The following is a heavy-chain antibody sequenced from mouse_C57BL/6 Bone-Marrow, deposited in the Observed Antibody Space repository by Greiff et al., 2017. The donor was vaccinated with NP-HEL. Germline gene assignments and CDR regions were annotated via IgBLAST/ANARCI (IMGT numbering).Heavy chain of an antibody. CDR2: INPGSGGT. D-gene: IGHD1-1*01. Sequence: VQGVESGAELVRPGTSVKVSCKASGYAFTNYLIEWVKQRPGQGLEWIGVINPGSGGTNYNEKFKGKATLTADKSSSTAYMQLSSLTSEDSAVYFCARPTVVASGTAMDYWGQGTSVTVSS. J-gene: IGHJ4*01. CDR3: ARPTVVASGTAMDY. CDR1: GYAFTNYL. V-gene: IGHV1-54*01.